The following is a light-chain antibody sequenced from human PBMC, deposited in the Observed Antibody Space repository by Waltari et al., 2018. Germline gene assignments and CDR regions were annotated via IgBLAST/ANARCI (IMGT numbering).Light chain of an antibody. V-gene: IGKV3-20*01. CDR3: QKYGTLPAT. J-gene: IGKJ1*01. CDR1: QSISRY. Sequence: EIMLPQSPGPLSLSPGARSTLSCMNSQSISRYLAWYQHKPGQAPRLLIYDASSRATGIPDRFSGSGSGTDFSLTISRLEPEDVAVYYCQKYGTLPATFGQGTKVEIK. CDR2: DAS.